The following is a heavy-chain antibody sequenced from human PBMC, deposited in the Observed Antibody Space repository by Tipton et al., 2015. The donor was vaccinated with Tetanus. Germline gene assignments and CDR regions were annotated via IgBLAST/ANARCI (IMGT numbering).Heavy chain of an antibody. Sequence: QSGAEVKEPGASGKVSCRTSDYPFTNYPIHWVRQAPGQGLEWMGWINTANGNTILSQSFQGRVTVASDTSASTVYMELSGLRSVDTAVYYCARDGRGSAFYSYFDIWGQGTQVTVSS. CDR3: ARDGRGSAFYSYFDI. CDR1: DYPFTNYP. CDR2: INTANGNT. V-gene: IGHV1-3*04. D-gene: IGHD3-22*01. J-gene: IGHJ3*02.